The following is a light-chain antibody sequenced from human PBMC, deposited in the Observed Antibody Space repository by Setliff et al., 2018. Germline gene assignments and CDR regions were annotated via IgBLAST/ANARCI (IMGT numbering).Light chain of an antibody. Sequence: QSVLTQPPSASGSPGQSVTISCTGTGGLVGGYNYVSWYQQHPGKAPKLIIYEVTKRPSGVPGRFSGSNSGNTASLTVSGLQAEDEADYYCSLYSGSNNFFFGSGTKVTVL. CDR3: SLYSGSNNFF. CDR2: EVT. CDR1: GGLVGGYNY. V-gene: IGLV2-8*01. J-gene: IGLJ1*01.